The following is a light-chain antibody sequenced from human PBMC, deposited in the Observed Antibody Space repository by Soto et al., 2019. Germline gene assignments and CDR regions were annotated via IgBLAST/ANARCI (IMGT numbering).Light chain of an antibody. J-gene: IGLJ1*01. CDR1: SSDVGGFNH. V-gene: IGLV2-14*01. Sequence: QSALTQPASVSGSPGQSIAISCTGTSSDVGGFNHVSWYQQHPGEAPKLIIYDVTNRPSGVSDRFSGSKSGNTASLTISGLQAEDEADYYCSSYTTSYSYVFGTGTKLTVL. CDR3: SSYTTSYSYV. CDR2: DVT.